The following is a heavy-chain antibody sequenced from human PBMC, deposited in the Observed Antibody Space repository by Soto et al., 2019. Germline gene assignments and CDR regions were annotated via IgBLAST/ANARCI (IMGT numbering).Heavy chain of an antibody. CDR3: ARLRGWDIDY. J-gene: IGHJ4*02. D-gene: IGHD6-19*01. CDR1: GGSISSYY. V-gene: IGHV4-59*08. Sequence: SETLSLTCTVSGGSISSYYWSWIRQPPGKGPEWIGYIYYSGSTNYNPSLKSRVTISVDTSKNQFSLKLSSVTAADTAVYYCARLRGWDIDYWGQGTLVTVSS. CDR2: IYYSGST.